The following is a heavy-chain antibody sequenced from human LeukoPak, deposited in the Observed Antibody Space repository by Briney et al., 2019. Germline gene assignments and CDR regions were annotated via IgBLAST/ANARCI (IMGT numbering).Heavy chain of an antibody. D-gene: IGHD2/OR15-2a*01. V-gene: IGHV3-23*01. CDR1: GFTFSSYA. J-gene: IGHJ6*02. CDR3: AIYEGTPADYYYGMDV. Sequence: GGSLRLSCAASGFTFSSYAMSWVRQAPGKGLEWVSAISGSGGSTYYADSVKGRFTISRDNSKNTLYLQMNSLRAEDTAVYYCAIYEGTPADYYYGMDVWGQGTTVTVSS. CDR2: ISGSGGST.